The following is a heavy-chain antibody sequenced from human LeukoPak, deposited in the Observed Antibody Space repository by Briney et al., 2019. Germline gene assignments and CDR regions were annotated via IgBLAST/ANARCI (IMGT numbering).Heavy chain of an antibody. V-gene: IGHV4-59*01. CDR1: GDSINNYY. Sequence: PSETPSLTCTVSGDSINNYYWSWIRQPPGKGLEYIGYICYSGSTNYNPSLKSRVTMSVDTSKNQFSLKLSSVTVADTAVYYCARPYYYGSGNYYNWYLDLWGRGTLVTVSS. D-gene: IGHD3-10*01. CDR2: ICYSGST. CDR3: ARPYYYGSGNYYNWYLDL. J-gene: IGHJ2*01.